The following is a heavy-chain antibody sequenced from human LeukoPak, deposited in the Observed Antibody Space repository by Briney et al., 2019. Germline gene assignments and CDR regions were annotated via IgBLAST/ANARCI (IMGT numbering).Heavy chain of an antibody. J-gene: IGHJ5*02. CDR2: INHSGDT. V-gene: IGHV4-34*01. CDR1: GGSFRGYY. CDR3: ARNLDT. Sequence: SETLTLTCAAYGGSFRGYYWSWFRQSPGKGLEWIGEINHSGDTSYNPSLKSRVSTSVDTSTSQFFPNLSSVTAADTAVYYCARNLDTWGQGTLVTVSS.